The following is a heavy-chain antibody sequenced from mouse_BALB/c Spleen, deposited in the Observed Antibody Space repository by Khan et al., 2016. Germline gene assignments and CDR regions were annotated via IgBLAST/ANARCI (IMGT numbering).Heavy chain of an antibody. J-gene: IGHJ2*01. V-gene: IGHV1-87*01. Sequence: QVQLKESGAELARPGASVKLSCKASGYTFTTYWMQWVKQRPGPGQEWIGAHYPGDGDTRYTQKFKSKATFTADKSSSTAYMQLSILASDDSAVYYCARGNSYYDCDYWGQGTTLTVSA. D-gene: IGHD2-4*01. CDR3: ARGNSYYDCDY. CDR2: HYPGDGDT. CDR1: GYTFTTYW.